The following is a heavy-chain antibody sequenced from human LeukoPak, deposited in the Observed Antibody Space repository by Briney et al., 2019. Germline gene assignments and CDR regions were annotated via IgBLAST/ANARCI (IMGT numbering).Heavy chain of an antibody. Sequence: GGSLRLSCAASGFTFSSYGMHWVRQAPGKGLEWVAVISYDGSNKYYADSVKGRFTISRDNSKNSLYLQMNSLRAEDTAVYYCARNNWKDELGDHWGQGTLVTVSS. V-gene: IGHV3-30*03. D-gene: IGHD1-20*01. J-gene: IGHJ4*02. CDR2: ISYDGSNK. CDR1: GFTFSSYG. CDR3: ARNNWKDELGDH.